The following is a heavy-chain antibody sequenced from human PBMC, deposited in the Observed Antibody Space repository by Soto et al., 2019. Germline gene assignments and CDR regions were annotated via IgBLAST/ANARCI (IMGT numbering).Heavy chain of an antibody. J-gene: IGHJ6*02. V-gene: IGHV3-23*01. D-gene: IGHD1-1*01. Sequence: GGSLRLSCAASAFTFSSYAMSWVRQAPGKGLEWVSAISGSGGSTYYADSVKGRFTISRDNSKNTLYLQMNSLRAEDTAVYYCAKGGLRNQDYYYYGMDVWGQGTTVTVSS. CDR2: ISGSGGST. CDR1: AFTFSSYA. CDR3: AKGGLRNQDYYYYGMDV.